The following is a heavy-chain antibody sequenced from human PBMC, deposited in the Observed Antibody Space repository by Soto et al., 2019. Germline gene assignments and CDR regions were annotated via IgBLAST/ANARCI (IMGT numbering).Heavy chain of an antibody. CDR2: ISAYNGNT. CDR3: ARARSEDYDFWSGYLGYYYYYGMDV. CDR1: GYTFTSYG. D-gene: IGHD3-3*01. Sequence: ASVKVSCKASGYTFTSYGISWVRQAPGQGLEWMGWISAYNGNTNYAQKLQGRVTMTTDTSTSTAYMELRSLRSDDTAVYYCARARSEDYDFWSGYLGYYYYYGMDVWGQGTTVTVSS. J-gene: IGHJ6*02. V-gene: IGHV1-18*01.